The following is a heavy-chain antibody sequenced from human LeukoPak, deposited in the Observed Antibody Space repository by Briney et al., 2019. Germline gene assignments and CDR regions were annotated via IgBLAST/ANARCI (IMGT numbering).Heavy chain of an antibody. CDR3: ASSFYYDSRDY. D-gene: IGHD3-22*01. J-gene: IGHJ4*02. CDR2: ITPSGST. CDR1: GGSFGGYF. V-gene: IGHV4-34*01. Sequence: TTSETLSLTCVVYGGSFGGYFWSWIRQPPGKGLEWIGEITPSGSTNYNPSLKSRVSISIDTSKKKLSLRLTSVTAADSAVYYCASSFYYDSRDYWGQGTLVTVSS.